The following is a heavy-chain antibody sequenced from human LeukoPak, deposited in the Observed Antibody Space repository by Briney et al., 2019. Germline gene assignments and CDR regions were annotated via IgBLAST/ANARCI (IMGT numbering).Heavy chain of an antibody. CDR2: IYYSGST. J-gene: IGHJ4*02. V-gene: IGHV4-39*01. D-gene: IGHD3-22*01. CDR1: GGSISSSSYY. Sequence: SETLSLTCTVSGGSISSSSYYWGWIRQPPGKGLEWIGSIYYSGSTYYNPSLKSRVTISVDTSNNQFSLKLSSVTAADTAVYYCARPGDYYDSSGYFDYWGQGTLVTVSS. CDR3: ARPGDYYDSSGYFDY.